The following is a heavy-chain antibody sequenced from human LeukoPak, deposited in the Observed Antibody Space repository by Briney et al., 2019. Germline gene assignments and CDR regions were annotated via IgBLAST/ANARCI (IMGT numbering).Heavy chain of an antibody. V-gene: IGHV4-31*03. CDR3: ARATAARTVFGYCDS. CDR2: IHFTGST. J-gene: IGHJ4*02. CDR1: DDSLIGGTYY. D-gene: IGHD3-10*02. Sequence: SQTLSLTCTVSDDSLIGGTYYWTWIRQYPGKGLEWVGYIHFTGSTDYSPSLKSRGTISVDKSKNHFSLNVNSVTAAETAVYYCARATAARTVFGYCDSWGQGALVTVSS.